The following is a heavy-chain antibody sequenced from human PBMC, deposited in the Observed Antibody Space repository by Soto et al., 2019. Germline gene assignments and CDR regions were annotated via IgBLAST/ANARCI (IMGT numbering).Heavy chain of an antibody. CDR1: GGSISTYY. CDR3: ARDLWGYCGTDCYPLDV. CDR2: MYNTGST. Sequence: SETLSLTCTVSGGSISTYYWTWIRQPPGKGLEWIGYMYNTGSTIYNPPLKSRVTISADTSKNQFSLKLNSVTAADTAVYYCARDLWGYCGTDCYPLDVWGQGTTVTVSS. V-gene: IGHV4-59*01. J-gene: IGHJ6*02. D-gene: IGHD2-21*02.